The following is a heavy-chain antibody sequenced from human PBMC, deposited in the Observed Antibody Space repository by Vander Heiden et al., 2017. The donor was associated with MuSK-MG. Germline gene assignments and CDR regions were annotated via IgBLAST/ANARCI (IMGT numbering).Heavy chain of an antibody. J-gene: IGHJ4*02. Sequence: ELQLVESGGGLVKPGGSLRLSCEASGFTFSTSTMTWVRQAPGKVLEWVSSITSRSSRDDADSVKGRFTISRDKAKSSMYMQLKRLRVEDTAVCYCARDPGPGDSWGQGTLVTVSS. CDR2: ITSRSSR. V-gene: IGHV3-21*02. CDR1: GFTFSTST. CDR3: ARDPGPGDS.